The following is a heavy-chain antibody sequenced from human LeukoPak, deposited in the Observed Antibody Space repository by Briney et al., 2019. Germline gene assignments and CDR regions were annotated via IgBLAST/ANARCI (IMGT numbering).Heavy chain of an antibody. CDR1: GFTFSSYS. V-gene: IGHV3-21*01. J-gene: IGHJ4*02. CDR3: ARVYYGSGSSRCFDY. D-gene: IGHD3-10*01. Sequence: GESLRLSCAASGFTFSSYSMNWVRQAPGKGLEWVSSISSSSSYVYYADSVKGRFTISRDNAKNSLYLQMNSLRAEDTAVYYCARVYYGSGSSRCFDYWGQGTLVTVSS. CDR2: ISSSSSYV.